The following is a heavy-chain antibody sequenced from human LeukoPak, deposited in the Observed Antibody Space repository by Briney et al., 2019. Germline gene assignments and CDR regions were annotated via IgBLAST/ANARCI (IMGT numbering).Heavy chain of an antibody. CDR1: GFSLNTHGDC. V-gene: IGHV2-70*11. J-gene: IGHJ4*02. CDR2: IEWDDDK. Sequence: SGPTLVNPTQTLTLTCTFSGFSLNTHGDCMGWLRQPPGKALEWLARIEWDDDKYYSTSLKTRLTISKDASINQVVLTMTNMAPEDTATYCCGRIQERVYFDSWGQGTLVAVSS. D-gene: IGHD5-24*01. CDR3: GRIQERVYFDS.